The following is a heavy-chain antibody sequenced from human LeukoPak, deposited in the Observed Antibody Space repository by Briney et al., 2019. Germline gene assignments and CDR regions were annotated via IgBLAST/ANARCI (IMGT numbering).Heavy chain of an antibody. CDR1: GGTFSSYA. V-gene: IGHV1-69*05. CDR2: IIPIFGTA. CDR3: ARSVLLDSGAKRGSFDY. J-gene: IGHJ4*02. Sequence: GASVKVSCKASGGTFSSYAISWVRQAPGQGLEWMGGIIPIFGTADYAQKFQGRVTITTDESTSTAYMELSSLRSEDTAVYYCARSVLLDSGAKRGSFDYWGQGTLVTVSS. D-gene: IGHD3/OR15-3a*01.